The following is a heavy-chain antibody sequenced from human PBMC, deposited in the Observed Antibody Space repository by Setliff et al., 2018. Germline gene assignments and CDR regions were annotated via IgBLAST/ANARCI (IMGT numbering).Heavy chain of an antibody. CDR3: ARHLWGRYMAESSDYFDY. Sequence: PSETLSLTCGVSGSSISNDYYWGWIRQPPGRGLEWIGIISHSGSTDYNPSLKSRVTISLDKSRNQFSLHLNSVTAADTAVYYCARHLWGRYMAESSDYFDYWGQGSLVTVSS. J-gene: IGHJ4*02. CDR1: GSSISNDYY. CDR2: ISHSGST. V-gene: IGHV4-38-2*01. D-gene: IGHD3-3*02.